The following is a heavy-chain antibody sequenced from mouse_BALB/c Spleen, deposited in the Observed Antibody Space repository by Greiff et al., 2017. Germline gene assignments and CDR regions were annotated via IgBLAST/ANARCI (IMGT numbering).Heavy chain of an antibody. CDR3: ARREWAMDY. J-gene: IGHJ4*01. Sequence: EVQRVESGPGLVKPSQSLSLTCSVTGYSITSGYYWNWIRQFPGNKLEWMGYISYDGSNNYNPSLKNRISITRDTSKNQFFLKLNSVTTEDTATYYCARREWAMDYWGQGTSVTVSS. V-gene: IGHV3-6*02. CDR1: GYSITSGYY. CDR2: ISYDGSN.